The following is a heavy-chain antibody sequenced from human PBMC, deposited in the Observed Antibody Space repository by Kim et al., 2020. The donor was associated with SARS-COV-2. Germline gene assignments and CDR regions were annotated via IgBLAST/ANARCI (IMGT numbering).Heavy chain of an antibody. J-gene: IGHJ4*02. Sequence: SVEGRFTISRDNARNTLYLQMNSLRAEDTAVYYCASLRPYCSGGSCHSDYWGQGTLVTVSS. CDR3: ASLRPYCSGGSCHSDY. D-gene: IGHD2-15*01. V-gene: IGHV3-74*01.